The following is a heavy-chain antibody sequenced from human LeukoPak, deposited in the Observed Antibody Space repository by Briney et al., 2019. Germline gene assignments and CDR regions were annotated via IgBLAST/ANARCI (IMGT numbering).Heavy chain of an antibody. CDR1: GVTLHTYA. Sequence: GGSLRLSCVPSGVTLHTYAMTWVRQLPGKGLEWVSGISGSANISYYADSVRGRFTISRDSSKNTPYLQMNSLRAEDTALYFCARALIQEWYGGPFGNWGQGTLVTVSS. CDR3: ARALIQEWYGGPFGN. CDR2: ISGSANIS. J-gene: IGHJ4*02. V-gene: IGHV3-23*01. D-gene: IGHD3-10*01.